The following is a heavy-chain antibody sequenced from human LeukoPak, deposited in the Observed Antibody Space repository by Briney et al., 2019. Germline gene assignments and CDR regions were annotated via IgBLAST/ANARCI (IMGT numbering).Heavy chain of an antibody. CDR2: ISGSGGST. Sequence: GGSLRLSCAASGVTFSSYVMSWVREAPGKGVEWVSAISGSGGSTYYAHSVKGRLTISRENSKNTPYLQMNSLRAEETAVNYCAKVLGYFSSISCYTFDYWGQGTLVTVSS. CDR3: AKVLGYFSSISCYTFDY. J-gene: IGHJ4*02. CDR1: GVTFSSYV. D-gene: IGHD2-2*02. V-gene: IGHV3-23*01.